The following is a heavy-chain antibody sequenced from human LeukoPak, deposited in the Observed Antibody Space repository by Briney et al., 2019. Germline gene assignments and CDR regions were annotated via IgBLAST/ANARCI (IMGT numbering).Heavy chain of an antibody. CDR3: ARDSRDSSSFTNWFDP. D-gene: IGHD6-13*01. CDR1: DDSISDYY. CDR2: FHNSGTS. V-gene: IGHV4-59*12. Sequence: SETLSLTCTVSDDSISDYYRGWIRQPPGKGLEWIGYFHNSGTSTYNPSLKSRVTISVDRSKNQFPLKLSSVTAADTAVYYCARDSRDSSSFTNWFDPWGQGTLVTVSS. J-gene: IGHJ5*02.